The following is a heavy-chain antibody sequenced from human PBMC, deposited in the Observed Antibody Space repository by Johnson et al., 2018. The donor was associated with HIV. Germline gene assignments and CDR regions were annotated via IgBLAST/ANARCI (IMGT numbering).Heavy chain of an antibody. CDR3: AKELIAAAGTSSFDI. CDR1: GFIFSNYG. CDR2: IRYDGSNK. Sequence: QVQLVESGGGVVRPGGSLRLSCAASGFIFSNYGMHWVRQAPGKGLEWVAFIRYDGSNKYYADSVKGRFTITRDNSKNTLYLQMNSLRAEDTAVYYCAKELIAAAGTSSFDIWGQGTMVTVSS. V-gene: IGHV3-30*02. J-gene: IGHJ3*02. D-gene: IGHD6-13*01.